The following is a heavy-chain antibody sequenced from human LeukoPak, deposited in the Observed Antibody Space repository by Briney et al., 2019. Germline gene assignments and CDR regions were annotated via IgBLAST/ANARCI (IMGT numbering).Heavy chain of an antibody. CDR3: ARGHGDGAWLIDY. Sequence: GGSLRFSCEVSGFTFSSYSMNWVRQALGKGLEWLSFINSASSYIDYADSVKGRFSISRDNVKNSLHLQMNSLRDEDTAVYYCARGHGDGAWLIDYWGQGTLVTISS. CDR1: GFTFSSYS. D-gene: IGHD3-9*01. V-gene: IGHV3-48*02. J-gene: IGHJ4*02. CDR2: INSASSYI.